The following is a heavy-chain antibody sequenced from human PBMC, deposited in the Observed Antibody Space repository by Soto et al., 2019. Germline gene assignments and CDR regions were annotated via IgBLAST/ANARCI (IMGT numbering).Heavy chain of an antibody. V-gene: IGHV4-59*01. D-gene: IGHD3-22*01. CDR2: IYYSGST. CDR3: ARGCDYYDSSGYYRSDAFDI. CDR1: GGSISSYY. J-gene: IGHJ3*02. Sequence: SETLSLTCTVSGGSISSYYWSWIRQPPGKGLEWIGYIYYSGSTNYNPSLKSRVTISVDTSKNQFSLKLSSVTAADTAVYYCARGCDYYDSSGYYRSDAFDIWGQGKMVT.